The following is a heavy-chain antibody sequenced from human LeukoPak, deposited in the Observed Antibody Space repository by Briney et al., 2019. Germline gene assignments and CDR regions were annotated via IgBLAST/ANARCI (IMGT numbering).Heavy chain of an antibody. CDR1: GYTFTSYY. J-gene: IGHJ5*02. CDR3: AAGGYYSFLVS. D-gene: IGHD3-10*01. V-gene: IGHV1-46*01. Sequence: ASVKVSCKASGYTFTSYYMHWVRQAPGQGLEWMGIINPSGGSTSYAQKFQGRVTMTRDMSTSTVYMELSRLRSDDTAIYYCAAGGYYSFLVSWGQGTLVTVSS. CDR2: INPSGGST.